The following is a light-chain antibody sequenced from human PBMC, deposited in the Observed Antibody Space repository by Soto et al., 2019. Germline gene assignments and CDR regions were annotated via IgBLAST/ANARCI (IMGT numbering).Light chain of an antibody. Sequence: DIQMTQSPSSLSASLGDRVTITCRASQTNSNYLNWHQQKSGRAPELLVYAASNLQSGVPSRFTGSGSGTHFTLTISGLEPADFATYFCQQSYNTPITFGQGTRLEIK. CDR3: QQSYNTPIT. V-gene: IGKV1-39*01. CDR1: QTNSNY. CDR2: AAS. J-gene: IGKJ5*01.